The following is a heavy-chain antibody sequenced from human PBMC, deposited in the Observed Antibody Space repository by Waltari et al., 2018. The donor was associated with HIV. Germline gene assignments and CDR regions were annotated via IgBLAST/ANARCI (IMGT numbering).Heavy chain of an antibody. J-gene: IGHJ5*02. D-gene: IGHD3-10*01. CDR3: ARDNGSGYAEMFDP. Sequence: QVQLVQSGAEVKKPGSSVKVSCKASGGSFSSYGISWVRQAPGQGLEWMGGFIPVFGTPNYAQKFQGRVTITADESMSTVYMELSSLRSEDTAVYYCARDNGSGYAEMFDPWGQGTLVTVSS. CDR1: GGSFSSYG. CDR2: FIPVFGTP. V-gene: IGHV1-69*01.